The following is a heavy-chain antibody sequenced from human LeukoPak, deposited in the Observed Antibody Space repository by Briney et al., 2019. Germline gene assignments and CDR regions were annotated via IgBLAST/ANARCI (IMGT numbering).Heavy chain of an antibody. CDR2: IYYSGST. J-gene: IGHJ4*02. V-gene: IGHV4-59*01. CDR3: ARTCSSTSCPFDY. D-gene: IGHD2-2*01. Sequence: PSETLSLTCTVSGGSISSYYWSWTRQPPGKGLEWIGYIYYSGSTNYNPSLKSRVTISVDTSKNQFSLKLSSVTAADTAVYYCARTCSSTSCPFDYWGQGTLVTVSS. CDR1: GGSISSYY.